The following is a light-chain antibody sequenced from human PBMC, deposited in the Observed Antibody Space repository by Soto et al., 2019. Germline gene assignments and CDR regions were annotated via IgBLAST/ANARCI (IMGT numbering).Light chain of an antibody. CDR1: SSDVGAYKY. CDR3: TSYVGSDIWV. V-gene: IGLV2-8*01. CDR2: EVS. Sequence: QYALTQPPSASGSPGQSVTISCTGTSSDVGAYKYVSWYQQYPGKAPKLMIYEVSKRPSGVPDRFSGSKSGNTASLTVSGLQAEDEADYYCTSYVGSDIWVFGGGTKVTV. J-gene: IGLJ3*02.